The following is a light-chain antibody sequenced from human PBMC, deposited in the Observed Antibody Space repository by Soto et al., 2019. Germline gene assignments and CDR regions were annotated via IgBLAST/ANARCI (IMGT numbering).Light chain of an antibody. J-gene: IGKJ4*01. CDR3: QHRSNWPLT. Sequence: EIVLTQSPATLSLSPGEEATLSCRASQSVNSYLVWYKQKPGHAPRLLIYDASNRATGIPARFSGSGSGTDFTLTISSLEPEDFAVYYCQHRSNWPLTFGGGTKVDIK. V-gene: IGKV3-11*01. CDR2: DAS. CDR1: QSVNSY.